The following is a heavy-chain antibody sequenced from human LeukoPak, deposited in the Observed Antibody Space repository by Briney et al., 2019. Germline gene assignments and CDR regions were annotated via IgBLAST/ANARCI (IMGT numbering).Heavy chain of an antibody. CDR2: IYYSGST. Sequence: SETLSLTCTVSGGSISSYYWSWIRQPPGKGLEWIGYIYYSGSTNYNPSLKSRVTISVDTSKNQFSLKLSSVTAADTAVYYCARDHYDILTGYYDYWGQGTQVTVSS. D-gene: IGHD3-9*01. CDR3: ARDHYDILTGYYDY. CDR1: GGSISSYY. V-gene: IGHV4-59*01. J-gene: IGHJ4*02.